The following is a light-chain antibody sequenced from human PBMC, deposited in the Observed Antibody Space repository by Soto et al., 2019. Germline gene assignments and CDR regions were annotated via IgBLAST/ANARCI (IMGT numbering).Light chain of an antibody. V-gene: IGKV1-5*03. CDR1: QSTSSW. Sequence: DIQMTQSPSTLSASVGDRVTITCRASQSTSSWLAWYQQKPGKAPKLLIYKASSLESGVPSRFSGSGSGTEFTLTISSLQPDDFATYYCQQYNSYPGTFGQGTKVDIK. CDR3: QQYNSYPGT. J-gene: IGKJ1*01. CDR2: KAS.